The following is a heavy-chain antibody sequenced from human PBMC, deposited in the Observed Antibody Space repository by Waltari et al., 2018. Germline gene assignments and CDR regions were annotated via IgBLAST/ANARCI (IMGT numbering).Heavy chain of an antibody. D-gene: IGHD5-18*01. V-gene: IGHV4-39*01. CDR3: ARQCKGYNYGLGDYYYYGMDV. CDR1: GGSISSSNYY. J-gene: IGHJ6*02. CDR2: IYYSGTT. Sequence: QLQLQESGPGLVKPSETLSFTCTVSGGSISSSNYYWGWIRQPPGKGLEWIGSIYYSGTTYYNPSLKSRVTISVDTSKNQFSLKLSSVTAADTAMYYCARQCKGYNYGLGDYYYYGMDVWGQGTTVTVSS.